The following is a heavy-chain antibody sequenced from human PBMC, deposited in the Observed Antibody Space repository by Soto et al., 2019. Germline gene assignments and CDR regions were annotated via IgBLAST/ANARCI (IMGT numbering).Heavy chain of an antibody. Sequence: ASVKVSCKASGYTFTSYAMHWVRQAPGQRLEWMGWINAGNGNTKYSQKFQGRVTITRYTSASTAYMELSSLRSEDTAVYYCARDLEYCSSTSCYGYYYYYMDVWGKGTTVTVSS. CDR3: ARDLEYCSSTSCYGYYYYYMDV. D-gene: IGHD2-2*01. J-gene: IGHJ6*03. V-gene: IGHV1-3*01. CDR1: GYTFTSYA. CDR2: INAGNGNT.